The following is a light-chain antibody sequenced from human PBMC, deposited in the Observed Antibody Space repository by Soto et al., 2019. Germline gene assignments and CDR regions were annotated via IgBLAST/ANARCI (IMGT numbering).Light chain of an antibody. CDR2: WAS. J-gene: IGKJ5*01. V-gene: IGKV4-1*01. CDR3: HQFYCFPIT. CDR1: RSVLHSSDNKNY. Sequence: DIVMTQSPDSLAVSLGERATINCKSSRSVLHSSDNKNYLAWYQQKPGQPPNLLISWASTRESVVPDRFSGGGSGTDFNITINSLEAEDVAVDYCHQFYCFPITFGQGTRLEIK.